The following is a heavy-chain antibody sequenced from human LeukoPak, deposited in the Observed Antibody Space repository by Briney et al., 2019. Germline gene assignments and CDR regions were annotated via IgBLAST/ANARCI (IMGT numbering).Heavy chain of an antibody. D-gene: IGHD2-8*01. J-gene: IGHJ4*02. CDR1: GGSISSSSYY. CDR3: ATPPTLRGTNGVWSY. Sequence: SETLSLTCTVSGGSISSSSYYWGWIRRPPGKGLEWIGSIYYSGSTYYNPSLKSRVTISVDTSKNQFSLKLSSVTAADTAVYYCATPPTLRGTNGVWSYWGQGTLVTVSS. V-gene: IGHV4-39*01. CDR2: IYYSGST.